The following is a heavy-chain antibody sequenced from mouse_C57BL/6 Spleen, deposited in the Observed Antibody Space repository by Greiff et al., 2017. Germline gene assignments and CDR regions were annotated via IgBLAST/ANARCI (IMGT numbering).Heavy chain of an antibody. V-gene: IGHV1-54*01. CDR1: GYAFTNYL. J-gene: IGHJ4*01. Sequence: QVTLKESGAELVRPGTSVKVSCKASGYAFTNYLIEWVKQRPGQGLEWIGVINPGSGGTNYNEKFKGKATLTADKSSSTAYMQLIILTSEDSAVYFCARSNYYGSSLYAMDYWGQGTSVTVSS. CDR2: INPGSGGT. CDR3: ARSNYYGSSLYAMDY. D-gene: IGHD1-1*01.